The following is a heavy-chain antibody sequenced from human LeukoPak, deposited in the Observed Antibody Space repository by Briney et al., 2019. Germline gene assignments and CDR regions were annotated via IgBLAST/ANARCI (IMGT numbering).Heavy chain of an antibody. J-gene: IGHJ4*02. V-gene: IGHV3-23*01. CDR2: IRGSGDST. Sequence: PGGSLRLSCAASGFTFSSYVMRWVRQAPGRGLEWGSAIRGSGDSTYYADSVKGRFTVSRDNSKNTRYLQMNSLRAEDTAVYYCAKEGTVRFLEVDYFDYWGQGTLVTVSS. D-gene: IGHD3-3*01. CDR1: GFTFSSYV. CDR3: AKEGTVRFLEVDYFDY.